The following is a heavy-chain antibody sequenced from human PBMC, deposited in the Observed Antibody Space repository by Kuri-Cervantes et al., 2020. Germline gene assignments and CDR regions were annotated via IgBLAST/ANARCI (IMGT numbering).Heavy chain of an antibody. V-gene: IGHV3-30*02. J-gene: IGHJ6*03. CDR2: IRYEGSNK. CDR1: GFTFSSYG. D-gene: IGHD3-22*01. Sequence: GESLKISCAASGFTFSSYGMHWVRQAPGKGLEWMAFIRYEGSNKFYADSVKGRFTISRDNARNSLYLRMNSLRAEDTAVYYCARVYYYDTSGANYYYMDVWGKGTTVTVSS. CDR3: ARVYYYDTSGANYYYMDV.